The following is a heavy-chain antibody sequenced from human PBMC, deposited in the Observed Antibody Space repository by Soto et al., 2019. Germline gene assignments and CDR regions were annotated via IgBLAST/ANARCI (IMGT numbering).Heavy chain of an antibody. J-gene: IGHJ5*02. D-gene: IGHD2-15*01. Sequence: QVQLQQWGAGLLKPSETLSLTCAVYGGSFSGYYWSWIRQPPGKGLGGIGEINHSGSTNYNPSLKSRVTISVDTSKNQFSLKLSSVTAADTAVYYCARVWGVGVVAASYNWFDPWGQGTLVTVSS. CDR2: INHSGST. V-gene: IGHV4-34*01. CDR3: ARVWGVGVVAASYNWFDP. CDR1: GGSFSGYY.